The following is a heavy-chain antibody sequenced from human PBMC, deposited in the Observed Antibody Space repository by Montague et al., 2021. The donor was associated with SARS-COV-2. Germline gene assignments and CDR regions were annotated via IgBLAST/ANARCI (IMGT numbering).Heavy chain of an antibody. V-gene: IGHV4-39*01. J-gene: IGHJ5*02. CDR2: VYYSGSN. CDR1: GDSIRSSGYY. CDR3: ARLGFVELWLNLGWFDP. Sequence: SETLSLTCTVSGDSIRSSGYYWGWIRQPPGKGLEWIGTVYYSGSNNYNPSLKSRVTMPVDTSKNQFSLELRSVTAADTAVYYCARLGFVELWLNLGWFDPWGQGTLVTVSS. D-gene: IGHD3-16*02.